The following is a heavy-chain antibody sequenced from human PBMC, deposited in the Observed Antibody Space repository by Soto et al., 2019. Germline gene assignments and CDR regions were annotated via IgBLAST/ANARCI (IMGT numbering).Heavy chain of an antibody. CDR2: ITGSGGST. CDR1: GFTFSNFA. Sequence: GGSLRLSCAVCGFTFSNFAMSWVRQAPGKGLEWVSAITGSGGSTYYADSVKGRFTISRDNSKNMLYLQMNSLRAEDTAVYYCAKPLYYYDSSGYSKCYDYWGQGTLVTVSS. V-gene: IGHV3-23*01. D-gene: IGHD3-22*01. J-gene: IGHJ4*02. CDR3: AKPLYYYDSSGYSKCYDY.